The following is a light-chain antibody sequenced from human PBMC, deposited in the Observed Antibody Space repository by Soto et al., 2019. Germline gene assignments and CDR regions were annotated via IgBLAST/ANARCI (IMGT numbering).Light chain of an antibody. J-gene: IGKJ1*01. CDR1: QGIGTY. CDR2: AAS. V-gene: IGKV1-8*01. Sequence: AIRMTQSPSSLSASIGDRVTITCRASQGIGTYLAWYQQKPGKAPNLLIYAASILESGVPSRFTVSGSGKHFPRTISNLYSEDCATYYCQMYYTYPRTFCQGTKVQIK. CDR3: QMYYTYPRT.